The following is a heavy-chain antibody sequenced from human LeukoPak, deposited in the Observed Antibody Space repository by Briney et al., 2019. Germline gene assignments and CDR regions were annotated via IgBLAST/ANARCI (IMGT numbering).Heavy chain of an antibody. CDR2: ISSSSSYI. CDR3: ARAPGVPAAMGAFDI. J-gene: IGHJ3*02. Sequence: KAGGSLRLSCAASGFTFSSYSMNWVRQAPGKGLEWVSSISSSSSYIYYADSVKGRFTISRDNAKNSLYLQMNSLRAEDTAVYYCARAPGVPAAMGAFDIWGQGTMVTVSS. D-gene: IGHD2-2*01. V-gene: IGHV3-21*01. CDR1: GFTFSSYS.